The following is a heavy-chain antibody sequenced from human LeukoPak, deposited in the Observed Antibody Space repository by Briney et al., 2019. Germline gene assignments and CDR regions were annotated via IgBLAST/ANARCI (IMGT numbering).Heavy chain of an antibody. Sequence: ASVKVSCKASGGTFSSYAISWVRQAPGQGLEWMGRIIPILGIANYAQKFQGRVTITADKSTSTAYMELSSLRSEDTAVYYCATQTNTAMVFNAFDIWGQGTMVTVSS. J-gene: IGHJ3*02. CDR3: ATQTNTAMVFNAFDI. CDR2: IIPILGIA. V-gene: IGHV1-69*04. CDR1: GGTFSSYA. D-gene: IGHD5-18*01.